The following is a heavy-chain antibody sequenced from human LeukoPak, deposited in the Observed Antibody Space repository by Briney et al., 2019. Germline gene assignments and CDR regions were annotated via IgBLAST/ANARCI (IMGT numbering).Heavy chain of an antibody. J-gene: IGHJ4*02. CDR2: IYHSGST. CDR1: GGSISRYY. Sequence: SETLSLTCTVSGGSISRYYWSWIRQPPGKGLEWIGYIYHSGSTYYNPSLKSRVTISVDRSKNQFSLKLSSVTVADTAVYYCARLKTWGGTQPYDYWGQGTLVTVSS. D-gene: IGHD2-21*01. V-gene: IGHV4-59*08. CDR3: ARLKTWGGTQPYDY.